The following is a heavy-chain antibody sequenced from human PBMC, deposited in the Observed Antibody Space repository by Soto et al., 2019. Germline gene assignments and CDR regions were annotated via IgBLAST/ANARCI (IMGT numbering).Heavy chain of an antibody. D-gene: IGHD2-8*02. CDR1: GYSFVTYG. CDR2: IGPYKGST. CDR3: VRVVQHWWDYPPGGYEY. Sequence: QLVQPGLEVKKPGASVRVSCKTSGYSFVTYGISWARQAPGQGPEWVAWIGPYKGSTRYSERLQGRASLSRDMHATTVYMELRSLGPDGTAMDYCVRVVQHWWDYPPGGYEYWGQGTLVCVSA. V-gene: IGHV1-18*04. J-gene: IGHJ4*02.